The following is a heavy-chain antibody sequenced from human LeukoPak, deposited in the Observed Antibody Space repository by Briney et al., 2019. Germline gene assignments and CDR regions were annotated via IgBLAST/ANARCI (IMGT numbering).Heavy chain of an antibody. D-gene: IGHD3-16*02. Sequence: PGGSLRLSCAASGFTFSSYWMSWVRQAPGKGLEWVANIKQDGSEKYYVDSAKGRFTISRDNAKNSLYLQMNSLRAEDTAVYYCARLGFYDYVWGSYRYPDYWGQGTLVTVSS. CDR3: ARLGFYDYVWGSYRYPDY. V-gene: IGHV3-7*01. CDR1: GFTFSSYW. J-gene: IGHJ4*02. CDR2: IKQDGSEK.